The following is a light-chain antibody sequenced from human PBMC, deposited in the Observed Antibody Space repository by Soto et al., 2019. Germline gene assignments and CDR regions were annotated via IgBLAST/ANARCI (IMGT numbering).Light chain of an antibody. J-gene: IGKJ5*01. V-gene: IGKV1-12*01. Sequence: DIQMTQSPSSVSASVGDRVTITCRSSEDISTWLAWYQQKPGKAPKLLIYAASSLQSGVPSRFSGSGSGTDFTLTISRLQPEDFATYYCQHADSFPFITFGQGTRLDIK. CDR2: AAS. CDR1: EDISTW. CDR3: QHADSFPFIT.